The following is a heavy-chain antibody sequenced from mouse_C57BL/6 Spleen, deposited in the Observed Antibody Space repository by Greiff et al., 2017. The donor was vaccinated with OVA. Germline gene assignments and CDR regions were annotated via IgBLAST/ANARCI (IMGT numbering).Heavy chain of an antibody. V-gene: IGHV2-5*01. D-gene: IGHD2-3*01. J-gene: IGHJ3*01. Sequence: VKLVESGPGLVQPSQSLSITCTVSGFSLTSYGVHWVRQSPGKGLEWLGVIWRGGSTDYNAAFMSRLSITKDNSKSQVFFKMNSLQADDTAIYYCAKEMDTAAWFAYWGQGTLVTVSA. CDR1: GFSLTSYG. CDR3: AKEMDTAAWFAY. CDR2: IWRGGST.